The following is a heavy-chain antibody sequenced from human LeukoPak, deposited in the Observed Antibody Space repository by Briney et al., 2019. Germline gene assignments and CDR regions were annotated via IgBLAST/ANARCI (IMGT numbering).Heavy chain of an antibody. CDR2: IYYSGST. J-gene: IGHJ4*02. CDR1: GGSISSYY. V-gene: IGHV4-59*08. Sequence: PSETLSLTCTVSGGSISSYYWSWIRQPPGKGLEWIGYIYYSGSTNYNPSLKSRVTISVDTSKNQFSLKLSSVTAADTAVYYCARHATYYYGSGSYTGLDYWGQGTLVTVSS. CDR3: ARHATYYYGSGSYTGLDY. D-gene: IGHD3-10*01.